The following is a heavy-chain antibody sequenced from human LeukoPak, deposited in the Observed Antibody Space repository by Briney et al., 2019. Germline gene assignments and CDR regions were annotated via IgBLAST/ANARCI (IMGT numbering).Heavy chain of an antibody. V-gene: IGHV1-69*02. J-gene: IGHJ5*02. Sequence: GASVKVSCKASGYTFTSYYMHWVRQAPGQGLEWMGRIIPILGIANYAQKFQGRVTITADKSTSTAYMELSSLRSEDTAVYYCARRWADHNYYYDSSGYSSWGQGTLVTVSS. CDR2: IIPILGIA. D-gene: IGHD3-22*01. CDR3: ARRWADHNYYYDSSGYSS. CDR1: GYTFTSYY.